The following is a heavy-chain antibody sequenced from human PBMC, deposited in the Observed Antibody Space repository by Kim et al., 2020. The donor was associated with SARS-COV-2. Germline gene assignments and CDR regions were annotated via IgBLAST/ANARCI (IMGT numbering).Heavy chain of an antibody. J-gene: IGHJ4*02. Sequence: GGSLRLSCAASGFTFSNAWMSWVRQAPGKGLEWVGRIKSKTDGGTTDYAAPVKGRFTISRDDSKNTLYLQMNSLKTEDTAVYYCTVQLVPAAIDSSIYFDYWGQGTLVTVSS. CDR2: IKSKTDGGTT. CDR3: TVQLVPAAIDSSIYFDY. D-gene: IGHD2-2*02. V-gene: IGHV3-15*01. CDR1: GFTFSNAW.